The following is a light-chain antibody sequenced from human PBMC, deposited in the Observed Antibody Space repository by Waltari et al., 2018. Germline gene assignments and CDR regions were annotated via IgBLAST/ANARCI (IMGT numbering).Light chain of an antibody. CDR1: QSVSDNY. J-gene: IGKJ2*01. Sequence: EIVLTQSPGTLSLSPGERATLSCRASQSVSDNYLAWYQQKPGQPPRGLIYGASSRASGTPDRFSGSGSGTDFTLTISRLEPEDFAVYYCQQYGNSRYTFGQGTKLEIK. V-gene: IGKV3-20*01. CDR3: QQYGNSRYT. CDR2: GAS.